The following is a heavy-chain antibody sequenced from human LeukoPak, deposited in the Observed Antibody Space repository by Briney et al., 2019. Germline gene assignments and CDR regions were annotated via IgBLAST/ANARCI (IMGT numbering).Heavy chain of an antibody. CDR3: ARQWRQLERRGAGAFDI. CDR2: IYYSGST. D-gene: IGHD1-1*01. Sequence: PSETLSLTCTVSGGSISSYYWGWIRQPPGKGLEWIGSIYYSGSTYYNPSLKSRVTISVDTSKNQFSLKLSSVTAADTAVYYCARQWRQLERRGAGAFDIWGQGTMVTVSS. CDR1: GGSISSYY. V-gene: IGHV4-39*01. J-gene: IGHJ3*02.